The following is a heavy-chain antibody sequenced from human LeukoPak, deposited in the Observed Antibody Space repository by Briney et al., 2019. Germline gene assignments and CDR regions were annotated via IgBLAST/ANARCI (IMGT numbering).Heavy chain of an antibody. CDR3: ARDRTTILSSFDI. Sequence: PRGCLRLSCAVSGFALSKYGMNWGREAPSKGLGWVAGICDDVSTYYTDSVKGRITISRDNSKNTLYLQMTTLGAEDTAVYYCARDRTTILSSFDIWDQGQMATVS. J-gene: IGHJ3*02. CDR1: GFALSKYG. D-gene: IGHD3-9*01. V-gene: IGHV3-33*01. CDR2: ICDDVST.